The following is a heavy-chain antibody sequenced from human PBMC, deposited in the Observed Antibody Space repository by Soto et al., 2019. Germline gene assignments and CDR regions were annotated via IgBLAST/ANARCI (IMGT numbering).Heavy chain of an antibody. CDR1: GYRFASYW. D-gene: IGHD3-16*02. Sequence: PGESLKISCEGSGYRFASYWITWVRQVPGKGLEWMGRIDPLDSQTNYSAYFEGHVTFSADKSINTAFLQWSSLRASDTATYFCTRHAVITSGGVIVSHWFDPWGQGTPVTVSS. J-gene: IGHJ5*02. CDR3: TRHAVITSGGVIVSHWFDP. V-gene: IGHV5-10-1*01. CDR2: IDPLDSQT.